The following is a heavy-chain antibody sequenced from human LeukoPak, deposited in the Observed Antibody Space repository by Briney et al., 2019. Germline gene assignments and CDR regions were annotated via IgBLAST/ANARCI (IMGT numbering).Heavy chain of an antibody. V-gene: IGHV4-59*01. D-gene: IGHD2-2*01. CDR2: IYYSGST. CDR3: ARGGVIVVVPPSPTDFDY. J-gene: IGHJ4*02. Sequence: SETLSLTCAVSGGSISSYYWSWIRQPPGKGLEWIGYIYYSGSTNYNPSLKSRVTISVDTSKNQFSLKLISVTAADTAVYYCARGGVIVVVPPSPTDFDYWGRGTLVTVSS. CDR1: GGSISSYY.